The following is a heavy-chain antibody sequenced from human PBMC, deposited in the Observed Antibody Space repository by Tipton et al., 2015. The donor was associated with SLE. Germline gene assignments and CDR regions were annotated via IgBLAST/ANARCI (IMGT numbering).Heavy chain of an antibody. J-gene: IGHJ5*02. CDR1: GDSISSSSYY. V-gene: IGHV4-39*07. CDR2: IYYTGTA. CDR3: AVSLVSAAGWGWSDP. D-gene: IGHD6-13*01. Sequence: TLSLTCTVSGDSISSSSYYWGWIRQAPGKGLEWLGTIYYTGTARYNPSLKSRVTMSVDTSKNQFSLRLSSVTAADTAVYYCAVSLVSAAGWGWSDPWGQGSLVTVSS.